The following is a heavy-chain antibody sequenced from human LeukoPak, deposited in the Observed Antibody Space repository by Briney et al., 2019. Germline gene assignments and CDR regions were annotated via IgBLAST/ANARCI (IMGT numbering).Heavy chain of an antibody. V-gene: IGHV3-9*01. CDR1: GFTFDDYA. CDR3: AKDIGGSSSAFDI. D-gene: IGHD6-13*01. J-gene: IGHJ3*02. Sequence: GRSLRLSCAASGFTFDDYAMHWVRQAPGKGLEWVSGISWNSGSIGYADSVKGQFTISRDNAKNSLYLQMNSLRAEDTALYYCAKDIGGSSSAFDIWGQGTIVTVSS. CDR2: ISWNSGSI.